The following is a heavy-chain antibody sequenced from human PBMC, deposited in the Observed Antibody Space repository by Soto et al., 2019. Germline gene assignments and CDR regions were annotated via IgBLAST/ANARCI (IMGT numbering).Heavy chain of an antibody. CDR1: GGSISSYY. V-gene: IGHV4-59*01. Sequence: KPSETLSLTCTVSGGSISSYYWSWIRQPPGKGLEWIGYIYYSGSTNYNPSLKSRVTISVDTSKNQFSLKLSSVTAADTAVYYCARVRVGSLYYFDYWGQGTLVTVSS. CDR2: IYYSGST. CDR3: ARVRVGSLYYFDY. D-gene: IGHD1-26*01. J-gene: IGHJ4*02.